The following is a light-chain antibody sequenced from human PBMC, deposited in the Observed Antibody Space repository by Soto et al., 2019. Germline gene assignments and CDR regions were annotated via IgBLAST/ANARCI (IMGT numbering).Light chain of an antibody. CDR1: SGHSNYA. CDR2: LNSDGSH. J-gene: IGLJ2*01. CDR3: QTWGTGIRVV. Sequence: QLVLTQSPSASASLGASVTFTCTLSSGHSNYAIAWLQQQPEKGPRYLMKLNSDGSHTKGDGIPDRFSGSSSGAQRYLTISSLQSEDEADYYCQTWGTGIRVVFGGGTKLTVL. V-gene: IGLV4-69*01.